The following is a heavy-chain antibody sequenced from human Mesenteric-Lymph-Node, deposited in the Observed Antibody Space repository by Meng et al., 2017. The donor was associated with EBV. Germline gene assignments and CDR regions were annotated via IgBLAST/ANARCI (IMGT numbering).Heavy chain of an antibody. D-gene: IGHD6-13*01. J-gene: IGHJ4*02. CDR2: LNAANGNT. CDR3: VREGSSWYGGGFYDY. CDR1: GYSLTTYA. V-gene: IGHV1-3*01. Sequence: QGQIGQSGAEVKKPGASVKVSCKAFGYSLTTYAIHWVRQAPVQRLEFFGWLNAANGNTRYSQGLQGRVTLTSDTSASTAYMELTSLISEDAALYYCVREGSSWYGGGFYDYWGQGTLVTVSS.